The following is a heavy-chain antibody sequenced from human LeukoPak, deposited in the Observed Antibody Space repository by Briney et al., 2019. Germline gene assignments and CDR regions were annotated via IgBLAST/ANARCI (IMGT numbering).Heavy chain of an antibody. Sequence: PSETLSLTCTVSGDSITSTLYFWSWIRQHPGKGLEWIGYIYYSGSTYYNPSLKSRVTISVDTSKNQFSLKLSSVTAADTAVYYCARGESYGSGIYYFDYWGQGTLVTVSS. CDR3: ARGESYGSGIYYFDY. CDR1: GDSITSTLYF. J-gene: IGHJ4*02. CDR2: IYYSGST. V-gene: IGHV4-31*03. D-gene: IGHD3-10*01.